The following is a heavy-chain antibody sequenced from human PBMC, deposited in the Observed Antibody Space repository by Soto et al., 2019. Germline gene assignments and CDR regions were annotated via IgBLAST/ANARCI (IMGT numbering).Heavy chain of an antibody. CDR1: GGTFSNHA. J-gene: IGHJ3*02. Sequence: SVKVSCKAPGGTFSNHAINWVRQAPGQGLEYAQKFQGRVSMTADESTTTAYMELSSLKHDDTAVYYCAREVAADGTFREDVFDIWGQGTLVTVSS. CDR3: AREVAADGTFREDVFDI. V-gene: IGHV1-69*13. D-gene: IGHD6-13*01.